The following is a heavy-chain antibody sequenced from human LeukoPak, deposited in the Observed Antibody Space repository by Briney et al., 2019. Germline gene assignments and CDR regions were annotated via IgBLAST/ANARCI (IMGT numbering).Heavy chain of an antibody. J-gene: IGHJ4*01. D-gene: IGHD6-13*01. CDR3: ARDGTAPGLYFDL. V-gene: IGHV3-7*01. CDR1: GFTFSDFW. Sequence: AGGSLRLSCAVSGFTFSDFWMNWVRRSPGKGLEWVASINQNGGETSYVDSVKGRFTISRDNPKNSLYLQMSSLRAEDTAVYYCARDGTAPGLYFDLWGQGTLDTVSS. CDR2: INQNGGET.